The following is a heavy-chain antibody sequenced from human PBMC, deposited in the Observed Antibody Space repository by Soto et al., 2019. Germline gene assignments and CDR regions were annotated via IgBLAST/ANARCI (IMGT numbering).Heavy chain of an antibody. CDR3: VRGGGTLDY. J-gene: IGHJ4*02. CDR1: GYMFVNYA. Sequence: QVQLVQSGGEVKKSGASVKVSCKASGYMFVNYAVYWVRQAPGQGLEWVGIISPRDGTTIYALKFKGRVTMTRDTSTSKLYMEMNSMRYEDTAVYYCVRGGGTLDYWGQGTLVTVSS. V-gene: IGHV1-46*01. CDR2: ISPRDGTT.